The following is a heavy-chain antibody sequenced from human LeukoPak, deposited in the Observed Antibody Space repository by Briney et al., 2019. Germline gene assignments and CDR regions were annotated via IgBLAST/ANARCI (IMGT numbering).Heavy chain of an antibody. CDR1: GFTFSSYA. CDR3: AKGNGDHAIHPDY. Sequence: GGSLRLSCAASGFTFSSYAMSWVRQAPGRGLEWVSAISGSGGRTYYADSVKGRFTISRDNSKNTLYLQMNSLRADDTAVYYCAKGNGDHAIHPDYWGQGTLVTVSS. D-gene: IGHD4-17*01. J-gene: IGHJ4*02. CDR2: ISGSGGRT. V-gene: IGHV3-23*01.